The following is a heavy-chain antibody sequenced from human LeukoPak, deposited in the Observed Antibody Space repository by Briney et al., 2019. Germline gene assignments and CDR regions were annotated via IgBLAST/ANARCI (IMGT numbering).Heavy chain of an antibody. CDR2: IIPMFGTA. D-gene: IGHD2-2*01. J-gene: IGHJ4*02. CDR3: ARGRCSSTSCYSDY. CDR1: GGTFSSYA. V-gene: IGHV1-69*13. Sequence: SVKVSCKASGGTFSSYAISWVRQAPGQGLEWMGGIIPMFGTAKYAQKFQGRVTITADESTSAAYMELSSLRSEDTAVYYCARGRCSSTSCYSDYWGQGTLVTVSS.